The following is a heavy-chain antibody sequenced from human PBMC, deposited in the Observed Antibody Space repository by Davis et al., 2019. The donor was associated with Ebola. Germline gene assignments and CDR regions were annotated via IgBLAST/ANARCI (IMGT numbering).Heavy chain of an antibody. CDR1: GGSFSGYY. CDR3: ARRGIQLWLHGHAFDI. D-gene: IGHD5-18*01. J-gene: IGHJ3*02. CDR2: INHSGST. V-gene: IGHV4-34*01. Sequence: PSETLSLTCAVYGGSFSGYYWSWIRQPPGKGLEWIGEINHSGSTNYNPSLKSRVTISVDTSKNQFSLKLSSVTAADTAVYYCARRGIQLWLHGHAFDIWGQGTMVTVSS.